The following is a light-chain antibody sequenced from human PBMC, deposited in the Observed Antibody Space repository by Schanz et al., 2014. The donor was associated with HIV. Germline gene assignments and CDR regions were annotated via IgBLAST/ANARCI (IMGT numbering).Light chain of an antibody. CDR1: SSDVGGYNY. V-gene: IGLV2-14*01. Sequence: QSVLTQPASVSGSPGQSITISCTGTSSDVGGYNYVAWYQQHAGKAPKLMIFDVSNRPSGVSYRFSGSKSGNTASLTISGLQAEDEADYYCSTYTSGTPYVVFGGGTQLTVL. CDR2: DVS. J-gene: IGLJ2*01. CDR3: STYTSGTPYVV.